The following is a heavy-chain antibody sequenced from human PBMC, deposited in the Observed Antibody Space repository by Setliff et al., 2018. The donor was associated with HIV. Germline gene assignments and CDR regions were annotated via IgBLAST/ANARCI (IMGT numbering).Heavy chain of an antibody. V-gene: IGHV3-23*01. J-gene: IGHJ4*02. CDR3: AKGQLPYCTNGVCYAIDY. CDR2: ISNSGDST. CDR1: GFTLNNYA. D-gene: IGHD2-8*01. Sequence: GGSLRLSCAASGFTLNNYAMSWVRQAPGKRLEWVSTISNSGDSTFHVDSVKGRFTISRDNSKNTVYLEMNSLRAEDTAVYYCAKGQLPYCTNGVCYAIDYWGQGTLVTVS.